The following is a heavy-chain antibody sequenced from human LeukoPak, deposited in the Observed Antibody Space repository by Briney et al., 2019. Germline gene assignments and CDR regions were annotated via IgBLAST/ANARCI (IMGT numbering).Heavy chain of an antibody. Sequence: SQTLSLTCTVSGGSISSGGYYWSWIRQHPGKGLEWIGYIYYSGSTYYNPSLKSRVTISVDTSKNQFSLKLSSVTAADTAVYYCARDRNSSSWYGVDYYYGMDVWGQGTTVTVSS. D-gene: IGHD6-13*01. CDR1: GGSISSGGYY. CDR2: IYYSGST. CDR3: ARDRNSSSWYGVDYYYGMDV. V-gene: IGHV4-31*03. J-gene: IGHJ6*02.